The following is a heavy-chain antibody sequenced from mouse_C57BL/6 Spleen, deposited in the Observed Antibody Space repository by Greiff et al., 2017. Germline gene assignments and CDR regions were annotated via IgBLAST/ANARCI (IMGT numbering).Heavy chain of an antibody. CDR1: GFTFSDYY. D-gene: IGHD2-5*01. J-gene: IGHJ2*01. CDR3: ARESKGYFDY. V-gene: IGHV5-16*01. Sequence: DVQLVESEGGLVQPGSSMKLSCTASGFTFSDYYMAWVRQVPEKGLEWVANINYDGSSTYYLDSLKSRFIISRDNAKNILYLQMSSLKSADTASYYCARESKGYFDYWGQGTTLTVSS. CDR2: INYDGSST.